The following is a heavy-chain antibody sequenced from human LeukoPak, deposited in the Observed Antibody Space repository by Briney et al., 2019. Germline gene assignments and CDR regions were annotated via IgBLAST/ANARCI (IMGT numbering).Heavy chain of an antibody. CDR3: ARDLTDHYYDSSGYAGY. D-gene: IGHD3-22*01. V-gene: IGHV3-30-3*01. CDR2: ISYDGSNK. J-gene: IGHJ4*02. CDR1: GFTFSSYA. Sequence: GGSLRLSCAASGFTFSSYAMHWVRQAPGKGLEWVAVISYDGSNKYYADSVKGRFTISRDNSKNTLYLQMNSLRAEDTAVYYCARDLTDHYYDSSGYAGYWGQGTLVTVSS.